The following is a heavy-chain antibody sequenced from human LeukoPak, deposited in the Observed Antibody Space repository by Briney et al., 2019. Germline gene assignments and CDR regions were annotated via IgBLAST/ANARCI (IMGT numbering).Heavy chain of an antibody. CDR1: GGSISSGDYY. CDR3: ARRPGYSSGWYSDY. D-gene: IGHD6-19*01. V-gene: IGHV4-30-4*08. J-gene: IGHJ4*02. CDR2: IYYSGST. Sequence: PSETLSLTCTVSGGSISSGDYYWSWIRQPPGKGLEWIGYIYYSGSTYYNPSLKSRVTISVDTSKNQFSLKLSSVTAADTAVYYCARRPGYSSGWYSDYWGQGTLVTVSS.